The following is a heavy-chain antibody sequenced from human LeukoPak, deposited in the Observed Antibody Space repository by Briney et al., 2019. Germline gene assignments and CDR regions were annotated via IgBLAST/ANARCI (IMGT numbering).Heavy chain of an antibody. CDR3: ATDKSSGWLKVFDY. CDR2: FDPEDGET. V-gene: IGHV1-24*01. D-gene: IGHD6-19*01. J-gene: IGHJ4*02. Sequence: ASVKVSCKVSGYTLTELSMHWVRRAPGKGLEWMGGFDPEDGETIYAQKFQGRVTMTEDTSTDTAYMELSSLRSEDTAVYYCATDKSSGWLKVFDYWAQGTLVTVSS. CDR1: GYTLTELS.